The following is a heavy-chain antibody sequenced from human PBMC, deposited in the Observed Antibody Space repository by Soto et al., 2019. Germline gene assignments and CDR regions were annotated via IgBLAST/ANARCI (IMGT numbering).Heavy chain of an antibody. V-gene: IGHV4-31*03. J-gene: IGHJ1*01. CDR3: AIYDSSGSRGFQH. CDR2: IYYSGSP. Sequence: QVQLQESGPGLVKPSQTLSLTCTVSGGAISSGAYYWSWIRQHPGKGLEWIGYIYYSGSPYYNPSLKSRVTISVDTSKKQFSLKLSSVTAADTAVYYCAIYDSSGSRGFQHWGQGTLVTVSS. CDR1: GGAISSGAYY. D-gene: IGHD3-22*01.